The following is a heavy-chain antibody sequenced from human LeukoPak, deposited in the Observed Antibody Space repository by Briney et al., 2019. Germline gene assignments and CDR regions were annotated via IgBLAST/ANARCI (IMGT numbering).Heavy chain of an antibody. Sequence: GGSLRLSCAASGFSLRDYWMSWVRQAPGKGLEWVGKIGADGSEQYYVESVKGRFTLARDNARNSLYLQMNSLRDEDTAVYYCVRGGANRFDRWGQGILVAVSS. CDR3: VRGGANRFDR. CDR1: GFSLRDYW. CDR2: IGADGSEQ. J-gene: IGHJ4*02. V-gene: IGHV3-7*01.